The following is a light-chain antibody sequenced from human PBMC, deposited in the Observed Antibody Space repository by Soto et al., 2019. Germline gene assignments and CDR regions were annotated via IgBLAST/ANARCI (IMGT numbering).Light chain of an antibody. CDR1: QYINTR. Sequence: EIVLTQSPATLSSFPNDRVTLSCRASQYINTRLAWYQHRPGQAPRLLIYHASIRAAGIPARFSDSGSGTDFTLTISDVQPEDFALYSCHQRRSWPRTFGQGT. V-gene: IGKV3-11*01. J-gene: IGKJ1*01. CDR3: HQRRSWPRT. CDR2: HAS.